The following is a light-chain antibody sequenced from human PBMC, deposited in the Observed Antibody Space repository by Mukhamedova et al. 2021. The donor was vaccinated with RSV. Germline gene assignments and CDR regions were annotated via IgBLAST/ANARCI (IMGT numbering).Light chain of an antibody. CDR3: QHRKERPPDAT. Sequence: GERATLPCRASQSISSLLARYQQKVGQAPRLPIYGAYNRATGIPARFSGSGSGTDFTPTISSLEPEDFAVYYCQHRKERPPDATLG. V-gene: IGKV3-11*01. CDR1: QSISSL. CDR2: GAY. J-gene: IGKJ5*01.